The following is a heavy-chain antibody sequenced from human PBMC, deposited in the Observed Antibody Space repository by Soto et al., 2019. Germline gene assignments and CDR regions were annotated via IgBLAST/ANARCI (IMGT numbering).Heavy chain of an antibody. Sequence: SQTLSHTCAISGDSVSSNTAAWNCIRSPPSRGLEWLGRTYYRSNWRHDYAVSVKSRITVNPDTSKNHFSLQLNSVTPDDTAVYYCARGVAGSGFDLWGQGTLVTVSS. V-gene: IGHV6-1*01. D-gene: IGHD6-19*01. J-gene: IGHJ4*02. CDR2: TYYRSNWRH. CDR3: ARGVAGSGFDL. CDR1: GDSVSSNTAA.